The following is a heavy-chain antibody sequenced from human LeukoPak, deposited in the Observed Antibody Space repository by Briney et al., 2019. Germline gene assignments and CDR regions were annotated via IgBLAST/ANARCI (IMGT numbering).Heavy chain of an antibody. J-gene: IGHJ4*02. V-gene: IGHV3-23*01. CDR1: GLIFSAYA. D-gene: IGHD1-26*01. CDR2: ITGSGGST. CDR3: AKGAYSGNYYRFDY. Sequence: GGSLRLSCAASGLIFSAYAMTWVRQAPGKGLDWVSTITGSGGSTHYADSVKGRFTISRDNSKNTLYLQMNSLRAEDTAVYYCAKGAYSGNYYRFDYWGQGTLVTVSS.